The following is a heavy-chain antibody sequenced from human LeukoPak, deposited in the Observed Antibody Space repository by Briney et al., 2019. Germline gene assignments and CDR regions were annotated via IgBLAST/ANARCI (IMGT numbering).Heavy chain of an antibody. CDR1: GFTFSSYS. CDR2: ISSSSSSM. CDR3: ARHGSSWPYYFDY. D-gene: IGHD6-13*01. V-gene: IGHV3-48*01. J-gene: IGHJ4*02. Sequence: PGGSLRLSCAASGFTFSSYSMTWVRQAPGKGPEWVSYISSSSSSMYYADSVKGRFTISRDNAKNSLFLQMNSLRAEDTAVYYCARHGSSWPYYFDYWGQGTLVAVSS.